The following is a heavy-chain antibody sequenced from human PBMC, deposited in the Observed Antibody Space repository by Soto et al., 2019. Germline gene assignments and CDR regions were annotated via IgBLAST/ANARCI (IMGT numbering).Heavy chain of an antibody. J-gene: IGHJ5*02. CDR2: ISSSDSST. CDR3: ATVGNWFDT. V-gene: IGHV3-23*01. CDR1: GFTFSSHA. Sequence: GGSLRLSCAASGFTFSSHAMSWVRQAPGKGLEWVSVISSSDSSTSYADSVKGRFTISRDNSKNTLYLQVNSLRAEDTAVYYCATVGNWFDTWGQGTLVTVSS.